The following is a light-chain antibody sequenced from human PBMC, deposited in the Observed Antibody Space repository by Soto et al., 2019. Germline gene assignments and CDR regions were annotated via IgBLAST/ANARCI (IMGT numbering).Light chain of an antibody. V-gene: IGKV1-39*01. CDR2: VAS. CDR1: QYISTY. Sequence: DIHMTQSPSSLSASVGDTLTITCRASQYISTYLNWYQKKPGKAPKLLIYVASNLQSGVPSRFSGSGSGTDFTLTISSLQPEDIATYYCQESYSTSFGQGTKVDIK. J-gene: IGKJ1*01. CDR3: QESYSTS.